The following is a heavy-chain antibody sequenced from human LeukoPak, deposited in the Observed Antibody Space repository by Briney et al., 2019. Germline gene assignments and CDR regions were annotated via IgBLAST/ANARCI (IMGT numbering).Heavy chain of an antibody. CDR1: GYTFTGYY. J-gene: IGHJ4*02. V-gene: IGHV1-2*06. Sequence: ASVKVSCKASGYTFTGYYMHWVRQAPGQGLEWMGRINPNSGGTNYAQKFQGRVTMTRDTSISTAYMELSRLRSDDTAVYYCATEGGADYYDSRAYDYWGQGTLVTVSS. CDR2: INPNSGGT. CDR3: ATEGGADYYDSRAYDY. D-gene: IGHD3-22*01.